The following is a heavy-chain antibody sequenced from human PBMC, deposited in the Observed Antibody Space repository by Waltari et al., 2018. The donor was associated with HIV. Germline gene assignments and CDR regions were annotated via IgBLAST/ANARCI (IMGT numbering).Heavy chain of an antibody. Sequence: QVQLVESGGGVVQPGRSLRLSCAASGFTFNNHGIHWVRQAPGKGLEWVAVISYDRSTKDYADSVKGRFTISRDNSKKTVYLQMNSLRAEDTAVYYCAKDRAFFQVGYSIIWGQ. CDR3: AKDRAFFQVGYSII. CDR2: ISYDRSTK. CDR1: GFTFNNHG. J-gene: IGHJ1*01. D-gene: IGHD5-12*01. V-gene: IGHV3-30*18.